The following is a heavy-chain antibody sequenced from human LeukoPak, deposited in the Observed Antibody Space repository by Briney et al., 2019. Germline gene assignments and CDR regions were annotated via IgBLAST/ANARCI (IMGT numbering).Heavy chain of an antibody. Sequence: GGSLRLSCAASGFTFSDYYMSWIRQAPGKGLEWVSYISSSGSTIYYADSVKGRFTISRDNAKNSLYLQMNSLRAEDTAVYYCAKDGVYYDFWSGPNWFDPWGQGTLVTVSS. J-gene: IGHJ5*02. CDR3: AKDGVYYDFWSGPNWFDP. V-gene: IGHV3-11*01. CDR1: GFTFSDYY. D-gene: IGHD3-3*01. CDR2: ISSSGSTI.